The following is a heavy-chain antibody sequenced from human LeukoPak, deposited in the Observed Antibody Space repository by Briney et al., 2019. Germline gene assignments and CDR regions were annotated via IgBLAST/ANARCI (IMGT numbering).Heavy chain of an antibody. Sequence: SGTLSLTCVVSGGSIISSNWRSWVRQPPGKGLEWIGEIYHSGSINYNPSLKSRVTISVDTSKNQFSLKLSSVTAADTAVYYCARALGSRDGYNFLDYWGQGTLVTVSS. J-gene: IGHJ4*02. CDR1: GGSIISSNW. V-gene: IGHV4-4*02. CDR3: ARALGSRDGYNFLDY. CDR2: IYHSGSI. D-gene: IGHD5-24*01.